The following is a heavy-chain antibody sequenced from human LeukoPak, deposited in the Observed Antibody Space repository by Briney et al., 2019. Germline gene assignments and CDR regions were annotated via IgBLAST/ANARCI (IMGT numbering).Heavy chain of an antibody. J-gene: IGHJ4*02. CDR3: AKDLGRYSSSWLDY. V-gene: IGHV3-23*01. D-gene: IGHD6-13*01. Sequence: GGSLRLSCAASGFTFSSYAMSWVRQAPGKGLEWVSAISGSGGSTYYADSVKGRFTISRDNSKNTLYLQMNSLRADDTAVYYCAKDLGRYSSSWLDYWGQGTLVTVSS. CDR2: ISGSGGST. CDR1: GFTFSSYA.